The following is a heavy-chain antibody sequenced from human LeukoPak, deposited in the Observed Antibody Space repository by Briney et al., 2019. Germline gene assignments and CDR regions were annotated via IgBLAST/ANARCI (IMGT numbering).Heavy chain of an antibody. V-gene: IGHV1-69*05. D-gene: IGHD4-23*01. CDR3: AAVGVVTYAFDI. J-gene: IGHJ3*02. CDR2: ISPIFGTA. CDR1: GGTFSSYA. Sequence: ASVKVSCKASGGTFSSYAISWVRQAPGQGLEWMGGISPIFGTANYAQKFQGRVTITTDESTSTAYMELSSLRSEDTAVYYCAAVGVVTYAFDIWGQGTMVTVSS.